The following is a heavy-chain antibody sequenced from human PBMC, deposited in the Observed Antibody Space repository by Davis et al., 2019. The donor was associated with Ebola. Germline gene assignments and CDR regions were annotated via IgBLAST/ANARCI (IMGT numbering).Heavy chain of an antibody. CDR3: ARDGGAYDYVWGSYPSYFDY. CDR2: IYYSGST. CDR1: GGSISSSSYY. D-gene: IGHD3-16*02. V-gene: IGHV4-39*07. J-gene: IGHJ4*02. Sequence: PSETLSLTCTVSGGSISSSSYYWGWIRQPPGKGLEWIGSIYYSGSTYYNPSLKSRVTISVDTSKNQFSLKLSSVTAADTAVYYCARDGGAYDYVWGSYPSYFDYWGQGTLVTVSS.